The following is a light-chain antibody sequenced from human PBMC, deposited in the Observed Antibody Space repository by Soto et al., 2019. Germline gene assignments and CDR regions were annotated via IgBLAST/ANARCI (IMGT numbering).Light chain of an antibody. CDR1: SSNIGSST. J-gene: IGLJ3*02. V-gene: IGLV1-44*01. CDR2: ADD. Sequence: QSVLTQPPSASGTPGQRVTISCSGSSSNIGSSTLNWYQQLPGTAPKLLIYADDQRPSGVPDRFSGSKSGTSASLAISGLQSEDEADYYCAAWDDSLKGGVFGGGTKLTVL. CDR3: AAWDDSLKGGV.